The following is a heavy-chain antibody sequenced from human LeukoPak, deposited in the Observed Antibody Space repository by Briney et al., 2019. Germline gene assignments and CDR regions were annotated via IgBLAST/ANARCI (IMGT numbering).Heavy chain of an antibody. J-gene: IGHJ4*02. D-gene: IGHD3-10*01. CDR3: ARRDGSYYRY. CDR1: GYTFTKYW. V-gene: IGHV5-51*01. CDR2: IYPGDSDT. Sequence: GEPLKISCKGSGYTFTKYWIGWVRQTPGKGLECMGIIYPGDSDTRYSPSFQGQVTISADKSISTAYLQWSSLKASDTAMYYCARRDGSYYRYWGQGSLVTVSS.